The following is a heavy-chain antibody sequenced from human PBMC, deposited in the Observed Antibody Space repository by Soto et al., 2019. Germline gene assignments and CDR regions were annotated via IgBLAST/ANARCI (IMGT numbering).Heavy chain of an antibody. CDR2: INTDGSVA. J-gene: IGHJ4*02. Sequence: EVQLVESGGGLVQPGESLRLSCAASGLTFRSYWMHWVRQAPGKGLVWVSRINTDGSVAMYVDSVKGRFTISRDNAKNTLYLHMNSLRAEDTAVYYCVRDMPLWRLDSWSQGTLVTVSS. D-gene: IGHD2-2*01. CDR1: GLTFRSYW. V-gene: IGHV3-74*03. CDR3: VRDMPLWRLDS.